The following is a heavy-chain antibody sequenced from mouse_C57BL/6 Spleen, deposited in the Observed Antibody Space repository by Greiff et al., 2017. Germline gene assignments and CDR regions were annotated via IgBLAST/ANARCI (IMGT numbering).Heavy chain of an antibody. J-gene: IGHJ4*01. CDR3: AISPGGYYVDYYAMDY. CDR2: ISSGSSTI. CDR1: GFTFSDYG. D-gene: IGHD2-3*01. Sequence: EVKLVESGGGLVKPGGSLKLSCAASGFTFSDYGMHWVRQAPEKGLEWVAYISSGSSTIYYADTVKGRFTISRDNAKNTLFLQMTSLRSEDTALYYCAISPGGYYVDYYAMDYWGQGTSVTVSS. V-gene: IGHV5-17*01.